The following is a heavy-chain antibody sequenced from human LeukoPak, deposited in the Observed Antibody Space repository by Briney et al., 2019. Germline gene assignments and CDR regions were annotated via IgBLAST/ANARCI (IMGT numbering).Heavy chain of an antibody. CDR3: ARIDGPTVFTYYMDL. Sequence: GESLRLSCAPSGFSFNRRGMNWVRQPPGKGLEWVSYISPRSETIFYAESVQGRFAVSRDDAKGSLYLQMHTLRVEDTAVYYCARIDGPTVFTYYMDLWGKGTTGTV. J-gene: IGHJ6*03. D-gene: IGHD3-16*01. CDR2: ISPRSETI. V-gene: IGHV3-48*04. CDR1: GFSFNRRG.